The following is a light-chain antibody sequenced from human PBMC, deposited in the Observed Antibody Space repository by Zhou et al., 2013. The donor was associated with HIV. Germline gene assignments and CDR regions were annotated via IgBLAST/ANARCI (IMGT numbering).Light chain of an antibody. CDR3: QQAHSFPYT. CDR1: QSISSW. V-gene: IGKV1-5*03. J-gene: IGKJ2*01. CDR2: KAS. Sequence: DLQMTQSPSTLSASVGDRVTITCRASQSISSWLAWYQQKPGKAPKLLIYKASSLESGVPSRFSGSGSGTEFTLTISSLQPDDFASYYCQQAHSFPYTFGQGTKVETK.